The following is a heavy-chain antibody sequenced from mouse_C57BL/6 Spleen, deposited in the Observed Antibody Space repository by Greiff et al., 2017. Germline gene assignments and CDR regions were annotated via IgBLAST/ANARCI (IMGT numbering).Heavy chain of an antibody. J-gene: IGHJ3*01. Sequence: EVMLVESGGDLVKPGGSLKLSCAASGFTFSSYGMSWVRQTPDKRLEWVATISSGGSYTYYPDSVKGRFTISRDNAKNTLYLQMSSLKSEDTAMYYCARHPLYYSNYSWFAYWGQGTLVTVSA. D-gene: IGHD2-5*01. V-gene: IGHV5-6*02. CDR2: ISSGGSYT. CDR3: ARHPLYYSNYSWFAY. CDR1: GFTFSSYG.